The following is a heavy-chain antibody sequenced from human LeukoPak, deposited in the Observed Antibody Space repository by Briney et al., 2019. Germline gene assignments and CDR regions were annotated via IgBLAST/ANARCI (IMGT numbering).Heavy chain of an antibody. Sequence: SETLSLTCTVSGGSISSYYWSRIRQPAGKGLEWIGRIYTSGSTNYNPSLKSRVTMSVDTSKNQFSLKLSSVTAADTAVYYCARASDFWSGYPDAFDIWGQGTMITVSS. CDR1: GGSISSYY. CDR2: IYTSGST. CDR3: ARASDFWSGYPDAFDI. D-gene: IGHD3-3*01. J-gene: IGHJ3*02. V-gene: IGHV4-4*07.